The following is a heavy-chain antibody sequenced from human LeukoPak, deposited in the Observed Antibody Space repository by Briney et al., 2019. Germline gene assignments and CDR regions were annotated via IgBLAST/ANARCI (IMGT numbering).Heavy chain of an antibody. Sequence: GGSLRLSCAVSGFTFSSYAMHWIRQAPDRGLEWVAVISYDGSNKYYADSVKGRFTISRDNSKNTLYLQMNSLRAEDTAVYYCAREKSQSRNYYYYGMDVWGQGTTVTVSS. CDR1: GFTFSSYA. V-gene: IGHV3-30*04. CDR2: ISYDGSNK. J-gene: IGHJ6*02. CDR3: AREKSQSRNYYYYGMDV.